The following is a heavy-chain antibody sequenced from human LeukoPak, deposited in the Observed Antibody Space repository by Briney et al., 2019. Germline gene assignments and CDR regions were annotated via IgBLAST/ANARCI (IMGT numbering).Heavy chain of an antibody. D-gene: IGHD6-13*01. Sequence: PGGSLRLSCAASGFTFSTYWMYWVRQAPGKGLEWVANIKQDGSEEYYMDSVKGRFTISRDNAKNSLHLQMKSLRAEDTAVYYCANSAAVGTFYWGQGTLVAVSS. V-gene: IGHV3-7*03. CDR1: GFTFSTYW. CDR3: ANSAAVGTFY. CDR2: IKQDGSEE. J-gene: IGHJ4*02.